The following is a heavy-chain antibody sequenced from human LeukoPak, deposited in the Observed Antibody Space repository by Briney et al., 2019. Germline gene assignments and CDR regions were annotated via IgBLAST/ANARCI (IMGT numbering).Heavy chain of an antibody. CDR3: ARDSSTGAFDI. V-gene: IGHV3-30*04. D-gene: IGHD1-14*01. CDR1: GFTFSSYA. Sequence: PGGSLILSCAASGFTFSSYAMHWVRQAPGKGLEWVAVISYDGSNKYYADSVKGRFTISRDNSKNTLYLQMNSLRAEDTAVYYCARDSSTGAFDIWGQGTMVTVSS. J-gene: IGHJ3*02. CDR2: ISYDGSNK.